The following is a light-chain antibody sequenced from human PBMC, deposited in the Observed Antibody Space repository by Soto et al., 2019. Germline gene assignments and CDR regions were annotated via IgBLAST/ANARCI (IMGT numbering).Light chain of an antibody. CDR2: DAS. CDR1: QSVGSK. J-gene: IGKJ5*01. CDR3: QQYKNWPPIT. Sequence: EIVMTQSPATLSVSPVERATLSCRASQSVGSKLAWYQQKPGQAPRLLIYDASTMATGIPARFSGSGSGTEFTLTISSLQSEDFAVYYCQQYKNWPPITFGQGTRLEIK. V-gene: IGKV3-15*01.